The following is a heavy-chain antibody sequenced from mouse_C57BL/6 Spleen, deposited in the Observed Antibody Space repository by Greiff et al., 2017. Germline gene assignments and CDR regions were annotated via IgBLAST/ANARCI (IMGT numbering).Heavy chain of an antibody. CDR3: ARCLNFDY. CDR2: INPSSGYT. V-gene: IGHV1-4*01. CDR1: GYTFTSYT. Sequence: VQLQQSGAELARPGASVKMSCKASGYTFTSYTMHWVKQRPGQGLEWIGYINPSSGYTKYNQKFKDKATLTADKASSTAYMQLSSLTSEDSAVYYFARCLNFDYWGQGTTLTVSS. J-gene: IGHJ2*01.